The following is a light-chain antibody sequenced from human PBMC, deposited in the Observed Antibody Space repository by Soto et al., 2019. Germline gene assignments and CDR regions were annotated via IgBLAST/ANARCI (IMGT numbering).Light chain of an antibody. J-gene: IGKJ3*01. CDR1: QSISSW. Sequence: DIQMTQSPSTLSASVGDRVTITCRASQSISSWLAWYQQKPGKAPKLLIYDASSLESGVPSRFSGSGSGTEXTXTXXXXXXXXXATYYCQQYNSYFTFGPGTKV. CDR2: DAS. CDR3: QQYNSYFT. V-gene: IGKV1-5*01.